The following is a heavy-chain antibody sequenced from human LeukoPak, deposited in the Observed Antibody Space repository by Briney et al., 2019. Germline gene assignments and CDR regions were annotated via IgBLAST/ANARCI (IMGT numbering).Heavy chain of an antibody. CDR2: IYYTGST. V-gene: IGHV4-59*01. D-gene: IGHD2-8*01. Sequence: QVQLQESGPGLVKPWETLSLTCTVSGGSMSDYYWSWIRHPPGKGLEWIGYIYYTGSTNYNPSLKSRVTISVDTSKNQFSLNLSSVTAADTALYYCARDYAMTHAFDIWGQGTLVTVSS. J-gene: IGHJ3*02. CDR3: ARDYAMTHAFDI. CDR1: GGSMSDYY.